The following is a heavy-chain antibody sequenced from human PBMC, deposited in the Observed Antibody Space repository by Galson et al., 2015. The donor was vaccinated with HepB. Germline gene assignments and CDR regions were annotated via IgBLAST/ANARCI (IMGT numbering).Heavy chain of an antibody. D-gene: IGHD6-13*01. V-gene: IGHV1-18*04. CDR2: ISAYNGNT. CDR1: GYTFTSYG. CDR3: ARDSIKQLVQGNYYYYGMDV. Sequence: SVKVSCKASGYTFTSYGISWVRQAPGQGLEWMGWISAYNGNTNYAQKLQGRVTMTTDTSTSTAYMELRSLRSDDTAVYYCARDSIKQLVQGNYYYYGMDVWGQGTTVTVSS. J-gene: IGHJ6*02.